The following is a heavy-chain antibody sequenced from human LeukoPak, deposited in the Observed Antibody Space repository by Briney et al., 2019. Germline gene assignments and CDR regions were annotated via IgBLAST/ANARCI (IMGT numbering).Heavy chain of an antibody. CDR1: GGSFSGYY. J-gene: IGHJ4*02. V-gene: IGHV4-34*01. CDR2: INHSGST. CDR3: ARSRSDEEIVVVPAAMQLDY. Sequence: SETLSLTCAVYGGSFSGYYWSWIRQPPGKGLEWIGEINHSGSTNYNPSLKSRVTISVDTSKNQFSLKLSFVTAADTAVYYCARSRSDEEIVVVPAAMQLDYWGQGTLVTVSS. D-gene: IGHD2-2*01.